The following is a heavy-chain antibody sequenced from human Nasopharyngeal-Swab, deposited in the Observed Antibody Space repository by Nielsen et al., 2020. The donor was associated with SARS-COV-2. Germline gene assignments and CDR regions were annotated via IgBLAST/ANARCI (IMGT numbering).Heavy chain of an antibody. V-gene: IGHV3-23*01. CDR3: ARSKSFDY. J-gene: IGHJ4*02. CDR1: GFTFNRYA. CDR2: ISAGGGTT. Sequence: GESLKISCAASGFTFNRYAMTWVRQAPGKGLEWVSSISAGGGTTYYADSVKGRFTISRDNSKNTLYLQMNSLRAEDTAVYYCARSKSFDYWGQGTLVTVSS.